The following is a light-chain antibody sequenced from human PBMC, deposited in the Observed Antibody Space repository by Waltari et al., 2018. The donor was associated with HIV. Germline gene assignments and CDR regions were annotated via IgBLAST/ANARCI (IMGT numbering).Light chain of an antibody. J-gene: IGLJ3*02. CDR3: HSRDGSGSHP. V-gene: IGLV3-19*01. CDR1: SLRTYS. CDR2: GKN. Sequence: SSELTQDPAVSVALGQTVRITCQGDSLRTYSASWYQQKPGQATVLVINGKNNRPSGIPDRFAGSRSGKTASLTISGAQAEDEADYYCHSRDGSGSHPFGGGTKVTVV.